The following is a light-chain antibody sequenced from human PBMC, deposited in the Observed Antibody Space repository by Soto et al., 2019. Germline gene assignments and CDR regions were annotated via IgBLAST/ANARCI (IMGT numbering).Light chain of an antibody. CDR2: DAS. V-gene: IGKV3-11*01. CDR1: QSVSSY. Sequence: EVVLTQSPGTLSLSPGERATPSCRASQSVSSYLAWYQQKPGQAPGLLIYDASNRATGIPARFSGSGSGTDFTLTISSLEPEDFAVYYCQQRSNWPPITFGQGTRLEIK. J-gene: IGKJ5*01. CDR3: QQRSNWPPIT.